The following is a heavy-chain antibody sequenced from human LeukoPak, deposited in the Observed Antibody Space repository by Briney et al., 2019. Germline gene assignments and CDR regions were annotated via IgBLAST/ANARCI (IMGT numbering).Heavy chain of an antibody. D-gene: IGHD6-19*01. CDR3: ARVEGSSGWYIPKGYYYGMDV. Sequence: PGGYLRLYCAASGFTFSSYSMNWVRQAPGKGLEWVSSISSSSSYIYYADSVKGRFTISRDNAKNSLYLQMNSLRAEDTAVYYCARVEGSSGWYIPKGYYYGMDVWGQGTTVTVSS. CDR2: ISSSSSYI. V-gene: IGHV3-21*01. CDR1: GFTFSSYS. J-gene: IGHJ6*02.